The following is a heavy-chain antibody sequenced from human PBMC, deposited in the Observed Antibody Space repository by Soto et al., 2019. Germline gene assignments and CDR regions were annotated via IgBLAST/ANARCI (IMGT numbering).Heavy chain of an antibody. J-gene: IGHJ6*02. Sequence: GGSLRLSCAASGFTFSSYGMHWVRQAPGKGLEWVAVISYDGSNKYYADSVKGRFTISRDNSKNTLYLQMNSLRAEDTAVYYCAKGGAVAGTGYYYYYGMDVWGQGTTVTVSS. CDR3: AKGGAVAGTGYYYYYGMDV. CDR2: ISYDGSNK. CDR1: GFTFSSYG. D-gene: IGHD6-19*01. V-gene: IGHV3-30*18.